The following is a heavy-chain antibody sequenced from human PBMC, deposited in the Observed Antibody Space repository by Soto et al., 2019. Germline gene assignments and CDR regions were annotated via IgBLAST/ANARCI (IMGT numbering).Heavy chain of an antibody. CDR2: IYYSGST. Sequence: QVQLQESGPGLVKPSQTLSLTCTVSGGSISSGGYYWSWIRQHPGKGLEWIGYIYYSGSTYYNPSLKSRVTISVDTSKNQFSLKLSSVTAADTAVYYCAREPRPYSSSWLGGGAFDIWGQGTMVTVSS. D-gene: IGHD6-13*01. CDR1: GGSISSGGYY. J-gene: IGHJ3*02. CDR3: AREPRPYSSSWLGGGAFDI. V-gene: IGHV4-31*03.